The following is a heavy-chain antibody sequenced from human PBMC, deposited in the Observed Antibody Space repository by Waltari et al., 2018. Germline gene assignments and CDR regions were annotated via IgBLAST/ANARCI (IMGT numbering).Heavy chain of an antibody. Sequence: QLQLQESGPGLVKPSETLSLTCTVSGGSISSSSYYWGWIRQPPGKGLGWIGSIYYSGGTYYSPSLKSRVTISVDTSKNQLSLKLSFVTAADTAVYYCARHVAVAGTGFDYWGQGTLVTVSS. CDR1: GGSISSSSYY. V-gene: IGHV4-39*01. CDR3: ARHVAVAGTGFDY. J-gene: IGHJ4*02. CDR2: IYYSGGT. D-gene: IGHD6-19*01.